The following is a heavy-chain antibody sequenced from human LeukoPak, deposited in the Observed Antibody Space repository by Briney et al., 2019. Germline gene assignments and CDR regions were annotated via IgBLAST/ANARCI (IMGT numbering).Heavy chain of an antibody. J-gene: IGHJ6*03. CDR2: MYYSGRT. V-gene: IGHV4-59*08. CDR1: GDSISGYY. CDR3: ARQDYYYYMDA. Sequence: SETLSLTCTVSGDSISGYYWSWIRQPPGKGLEWIGYMYYSGRTKYSPSLKSRVTIPVDPSKNQLSLKLSSVTAADTAVYYCARQDYYYYMDAWGKGTTVTVS.